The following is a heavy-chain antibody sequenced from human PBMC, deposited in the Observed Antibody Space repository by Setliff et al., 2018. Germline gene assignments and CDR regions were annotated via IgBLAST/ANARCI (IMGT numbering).Heavy chain of an antibody. J-gene: IGHJ5*02. Sequence: ASVEVSCKASGYTFTGFYMHWMRQAPGQGLEWMGWIDPNSGGTNYSQNFQGRVTMTRDTSISTAYMELSRLRSDDTAVYYCARDPIAASGTFWFDPWGQGTLVTVSS. D-gene: IGHD6-13*01. CDR2: IDPNSGGT. CDR3: ARDPIAASGTFWFDP. CDR1: GYTFTGFY. V-gene: IGHV1-2*02.